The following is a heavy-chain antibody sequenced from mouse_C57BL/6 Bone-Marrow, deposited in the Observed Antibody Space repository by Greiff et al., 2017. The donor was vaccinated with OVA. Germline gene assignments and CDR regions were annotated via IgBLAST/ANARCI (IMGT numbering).Heavy chain of an antibody. CDR3: TSYGNFDY. Sequence: VQLQQSGAELVRPGASVKLSCTASGFNFTDYYMHWVKQRPEQGLERIGWIDPENGDTEYASKFQGKATITADTSSNTAYLQLSSLTSEDTAVYYCTSYGNFDYWGQGTTLTVSS. V-gene: IGHV14-4*01. CDR1: GFNFTDYY. J-gene: IGHJ2*01. D-gene: IGHD2-1*01. CDR2: IDPENGDT.